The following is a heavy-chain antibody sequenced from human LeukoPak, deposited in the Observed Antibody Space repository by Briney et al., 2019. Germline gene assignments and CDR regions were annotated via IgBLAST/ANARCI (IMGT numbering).Heavy chain of an antibody. CDR1: GFTFSSYS. V-gene: IGHV3-21*01. CDR3: ASYVKIGSFYGY. D-gene: IGHD3-16*01. CDR2: ISSSSSYI. Sequence: GGSLRLSCAASGFTFSSYSMNWVRQAPGKGLEWVSSISSSSSYIYYADSVKGRFTISRDNAKNSLYLQMNSLRAEDTAVYYRASYVKIGSFYGYWGQGTLVTVSS. J-gene: IGHJ4*02.